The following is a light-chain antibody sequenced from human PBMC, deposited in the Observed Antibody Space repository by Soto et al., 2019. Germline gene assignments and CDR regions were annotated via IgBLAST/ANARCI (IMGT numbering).Light chain of an antibody. CDR3: AAWDDSLNGWV. Sequence: QSALTQPASVSGSPGQSVTISCTGTTSDVGGYISVSWYQQHPGKAPKLLIYSNNQRPSGVPDRFSGSKSGTSASLAISGLQSEDEADYYCAAWDDSLNGWVFGGGTKLTVL. V-gene: IGLV1-44*01. CDR1: TSDVGGYIS. CDR2: SNN. J-gene: IGLJ3*02.